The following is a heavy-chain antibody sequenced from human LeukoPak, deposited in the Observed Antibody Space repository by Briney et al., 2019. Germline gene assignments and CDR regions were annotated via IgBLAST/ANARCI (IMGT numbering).Heavy chain of an antibody. J-gene: IGHJ4*02. CDR3: ATDPGYCSGGSCSY. CDR1: GFTFSSYA. Sequence: PGGSLRLSCAASGFTFSSYAMSWVRQAPGKGLEWVSAISGSGASTYYADSVKGRFTISRDNSKNTLYLQMNSLRAEDTAVYYCATDPGYCSGGSCSYWGQGTLVTVSS. D-gene: IGHD2-15*01. CDR2: ISGSGAST. V-gene: IGHV3-23*01.